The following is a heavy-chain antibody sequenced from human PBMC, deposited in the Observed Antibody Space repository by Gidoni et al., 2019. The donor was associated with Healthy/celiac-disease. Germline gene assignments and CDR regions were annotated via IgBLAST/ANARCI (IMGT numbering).Heavy chain of an antibody. Sequence: QVQLVESGGGVVQPGRSLRLSCAASGFTFSSYGMHWVRQAPGKGLEWVAVIWYDGSNKYYADSVKGRFTISRDNSKNTLYLQMNSLRAEDTAVYYCARHPESGYSYGYGEVDYWGQGTLVTVSS. J-gene: IGHJ4*02. V-gene: IGHV3-33*01. CDR3: ARHPESGYSYGYGEVDY. CDR2: IWYDGSNK. D-gene: IGHD5-18*01. CDR1: GFTFSSYG.